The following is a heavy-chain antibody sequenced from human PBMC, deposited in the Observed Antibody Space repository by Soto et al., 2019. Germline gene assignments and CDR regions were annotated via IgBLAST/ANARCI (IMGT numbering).Heavy chain of an antibody. CDR1: GYTLTELT. D-gene: IGHD6-13*01. V-gene: IGHV1-24*01. J-gene: IGHJ4*02. CDR3: ATKYSSSWYRVRYFHY. CDR2: FDPEDGET. Sequence: QVQLVQSGAEVKKPGASVKVSCKVSGYTLTELTMHWVRQAPGKGLEWMGGFDPEDGETIYAQKFQGGVTMTEDTSTDTAYMELSSLRSEDTAVYYCATKYSSSWYRVRYFHYWGQGTLVTVSS.